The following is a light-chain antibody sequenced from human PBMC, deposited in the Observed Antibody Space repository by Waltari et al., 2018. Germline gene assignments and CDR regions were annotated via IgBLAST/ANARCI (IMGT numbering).Light chain of an antibody. V-gene: IGLV1-40*01. Sequence: QSVLTQPPSLSGAPGQRVTIPCTGSSYNTGPGYDVHRYQHPPGTAPNTLIYGNKNRPSGVPDRFSASKSGASASLAITGLQSEDEAVYYCQSYDRRLSVVVFGGGTKLTVL. CDR3: QSYDRRLSVVV. J-gene: IGLJ2*01. CDR2: GNK. CDR1: SYNTGPGYD.